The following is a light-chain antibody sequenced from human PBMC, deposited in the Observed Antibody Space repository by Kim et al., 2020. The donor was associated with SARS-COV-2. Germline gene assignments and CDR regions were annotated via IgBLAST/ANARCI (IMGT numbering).Light chain of an antibody. J-gene: IGLJ2*01. CDR3: QSADSSGTYVV. V-gene: IGLV3-25*03. CDR1: ALPKQY. Sequence: SYELTQPPSMSVSPGQTARITCSGDALPKQYVYWYQQKPSQAPVLVIYKDSERPSGIPERFSGSSSGTTVTLTISGVQAEDEADYYCQSADSSGTYVVFG. CDR2: KDS.